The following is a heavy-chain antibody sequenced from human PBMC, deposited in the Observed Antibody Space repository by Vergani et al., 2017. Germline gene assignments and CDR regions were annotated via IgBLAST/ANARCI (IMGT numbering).Heavy chain of an antibody. J-gene: IGHJ5*02. D-gene: IGHD2-15*01. V-gene: IGHV4-34*02. CDR3: ARRSTVGTLLRWFYP. CDR2: IDYSGEI. CDR1: GGSFSDFY. Sequence: QVQIQQWGAGLLKPSDTLSLTCAVYGGSFSDFYCSWVRQSPGKGLEWIGEIDYSGEINYNPSFQSRATVSVDRSNNQFSLRLSSVTAADTAMYYCARRSTVGTLLRWFYPWGQGTLVVVSS.